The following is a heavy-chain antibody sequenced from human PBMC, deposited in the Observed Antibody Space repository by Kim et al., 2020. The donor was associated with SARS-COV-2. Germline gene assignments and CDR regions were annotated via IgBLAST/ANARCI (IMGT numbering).Heavy chain of an antibody. V-gene: IGHV7-4-1*02. Sequence: ASVKVSCKASGNMYSGYVMNWVRQAPGQGLEWMGWIDTKTGEPTYAQDFTGRLVFSLDTSVRTMYLQISRLKAEDTGVYYYAGMVGYYYDMDAWGQGTRGTVSS. CDR1: GNMYSGYV. J-gene: IGHJ6*02. CDR3: AGMVGYYYDMDA. D-gene: IGHD3-22*01. CDR2: IDTKTGEP.